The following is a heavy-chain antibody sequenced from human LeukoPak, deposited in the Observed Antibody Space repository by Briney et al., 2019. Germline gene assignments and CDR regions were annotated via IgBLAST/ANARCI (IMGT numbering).Heavy chain of an antibody. V-gene: IGHV5-51*01. CDR3: ARHASVAGAEGWFDP. J-gene: IGHJ5*02. CDR1: GYSFPHYW. D-gene: IGHD6-19*01. Sequence: GESLKISCKTSGYSFPHYWIAWVRQMPGKGLEWMGIIYPGDSRTTYSPSFQGQVTTSADKSTRTAYLQWSSVKASDTAMYYCARHASVAGAEGWFDPWGQGTLVTVSS. CDR2: IYPGDSRT.